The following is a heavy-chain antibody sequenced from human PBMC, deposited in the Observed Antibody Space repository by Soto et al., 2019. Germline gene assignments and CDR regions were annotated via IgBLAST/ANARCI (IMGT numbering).Heavy chain of an antibody. V-gene: IGHV1-69*02. CDR2: IIPILGIA. CDR3: ARGNRQQLVGDY. J-gene: IGHJ4*02. CDR1: GGTFSSYT. Sequence: QVQLVQSGAEVKKPGSSVKVSCKASGGTFSSYTISWVRQAPGQGLEWMGRIIPILGIANYAQKFQGRVXIXTXXSTSTADMELSSLRCEATAVYYCARGNRQQLVGDYGGQGTLVTVSS. D-gene: IGHD6-13*01.